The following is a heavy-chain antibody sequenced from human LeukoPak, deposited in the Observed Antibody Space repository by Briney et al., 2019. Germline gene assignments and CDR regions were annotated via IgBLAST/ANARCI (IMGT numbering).Heavy chain of an antibody. CDR1: GGSISSYY. J-gene: IGHJ6*03. D-gene: IGHD2-21*02. V-gene: IGHV4-59*01. CDR3: ARGDWYFYYYYMDV. Sequence: SETLSLTCTVSGGSISSYYWSWIRQPPGKGLEWIGNIYYSGSTNYNPSLKSRVTISVDTSENQFSLKLSSVTAADTAVYYCARGDWYFYYYYMDVWGKGTTVTVS. CDR2: IYYSGST.